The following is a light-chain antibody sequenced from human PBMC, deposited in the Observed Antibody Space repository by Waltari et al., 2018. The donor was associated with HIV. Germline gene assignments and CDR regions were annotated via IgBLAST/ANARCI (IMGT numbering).Light chain of an antibody. Sequence: DIQLTQSPSFLSASVGDRLTITCRASQGISSYLAWYHQQPVKAPKLLIYAGSTLQSGVPSRFSGSGSGTEFTLTISSLQPEDFATYYCQQLNSYPYTFGQGTKLEIK. CDR1: QGISSY. CDR2: AGS. V-gene: IGKV1-9*01. J-gene: IGKJ2*01. CDR3: QQLNSYPYT.